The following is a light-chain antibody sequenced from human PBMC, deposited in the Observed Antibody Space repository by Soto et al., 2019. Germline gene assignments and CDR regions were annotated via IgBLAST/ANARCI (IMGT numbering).Light chain of an antibody. Sequence: IQLTQSPSFLSPSIGESVTITCRASQSISSWLAWYQQKPGKAPKLLIYDASSLESGVPSRFSGSGSGTEFTLTISSLQPDDFATYYCQEYKSSSLTFGGGTKVDIK. J-gene: IGKJ4*01. CDR3: QEYKSSSLT. V-gene: IGKV1-5*01. CDR2: DAS. CDR1: QSISSW.